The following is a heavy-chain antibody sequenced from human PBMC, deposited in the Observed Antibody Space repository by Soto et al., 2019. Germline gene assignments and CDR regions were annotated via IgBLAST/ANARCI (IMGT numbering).Heavy chain of an antibody. CDR3: ARGGAYPLIRGANYYGMDV. CDR1: GGSISSGDYY. V-gene: IGHV4-30-4*01. D-gene: IGHD3-10*01. CDR2: IYYSGST. Sequence: KTSETLSLTCTVSGGSISSGDYYWSWIRQPPGKGLEWIGYIYYSGSTYYNPSLKSRVTISVDTSKNQFSLKLSSVTAADTAVYYCARGGAYPLIRGANYYGMDVWGQGTTVTVSS. J-gene: IGHJ6*02.